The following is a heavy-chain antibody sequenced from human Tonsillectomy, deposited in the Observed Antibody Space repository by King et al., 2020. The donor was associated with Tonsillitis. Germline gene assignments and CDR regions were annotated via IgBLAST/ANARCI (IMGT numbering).Heavy chain of an antibody. Sequence: VQLVESGGGLIQPGGSLRLSCAASGFTISFNYMSWVRQAPGKGLEWVSVIYTGGSTYYAYSVKGRFTISRDNSKNTLSLQMKSLRAEDTAVYYCARDVAAAGFLWDWGQGALVTVSS. CDR1: GFTISFNY. CDR2: IYTGGST. CDR3: ARDVAAAGFLWD. J-gene: IGHJ4*02. D-gene: IGHD6-13*01. V-gene: IGHV3-53*01.